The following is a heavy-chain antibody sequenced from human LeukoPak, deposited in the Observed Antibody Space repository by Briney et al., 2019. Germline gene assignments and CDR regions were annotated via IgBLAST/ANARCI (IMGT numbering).Heavy chain of an antibody. CDR3: ARGGPDCSGGYSPNTNGFDI. CDR1: GFTFSSYW. Sequence: GGSLRLSCAASGFTFSSYWMSWVRQAPGKGLEWVANIKEDGSEKYYVDSVKGRFTISRDNAKNSLYLQMNSLRAEDTAVYYCARGGPDCSGGYSPNTNGFDIWGQGTMVTVSS. J-gene: IGHJ3*02. D-gene: IGHD2-15*01. V-gene: IGHV3-7*01. CDR2: IKEDGSEK.